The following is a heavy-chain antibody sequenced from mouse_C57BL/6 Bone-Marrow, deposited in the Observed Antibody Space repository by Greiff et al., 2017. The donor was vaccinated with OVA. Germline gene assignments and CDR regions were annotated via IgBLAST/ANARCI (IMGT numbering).Heavy chain of an antibody. D-gene: IGHD1-1*01. CDR2: IDPSDSYT. CDR1: GYTFTSYW. Sequence: QVQLQQPGAELVMPGASVKLSCKASGYTFTSYWMHWVKQRPGQGLEWIGEIDPSDSYTNYNQKFKGKSTLTVDKSSSTAYMQLSSLTSEDSAVYYCARSDGSSYPFDYWGQGTTLTVSS. CDR3: ARSDGSSYPFDY. V-gene: IGHV1-69*01. J-gene: IGHJ2*01.